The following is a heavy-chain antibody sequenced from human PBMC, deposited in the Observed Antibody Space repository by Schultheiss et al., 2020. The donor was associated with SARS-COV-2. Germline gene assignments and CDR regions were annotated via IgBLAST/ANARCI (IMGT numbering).Heavy chain of an antibody. J-gene: IGHJ4*02. CDR1: GGSISSSSYY. CDR2: IYYSGST. Sequence: SETLSLTCTVSGGSISSSSYYWGWIRQPPGKGLEWIGSIYYSGSTYYNPSLKSRVTISVDTSKNQFSLKLSSVTAADTAVYYCARSTWIQLSGYFDYWGQGTLVTVSS. V-gene: IGHV4-39*07. CDR3: ARSTWIQLSGYFDY. D-gene: IGHD5-18*01.